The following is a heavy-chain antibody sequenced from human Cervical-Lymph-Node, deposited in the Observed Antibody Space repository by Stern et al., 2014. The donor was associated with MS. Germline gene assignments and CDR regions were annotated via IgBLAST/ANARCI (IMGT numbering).Heavy chain of an antibody. CDR2: IYPGDSEN. Sequence: VQLVESGAEVKKPGESLKISCKGSGYSFTSYWIGWVRQMPGKGLEWMGIIYPGDSENRYSPSFQGQVPILADKSISTAYLQWSSLKASDTAMYYCARPAHSKLLSQFDYWGQGTLVTVSS. CDR1: GYSFTSYW. V-gene: IGHV5-51*01. CDR3: ARPAHSKLLSQFDY. D-gene: IGHD2-21*02. J-gene: IGHJ4*02.